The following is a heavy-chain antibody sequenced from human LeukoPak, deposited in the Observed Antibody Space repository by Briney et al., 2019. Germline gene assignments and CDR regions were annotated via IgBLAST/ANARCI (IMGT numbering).Heavy chain of an antibody. Sequence: GGSLRLSCAASGFTFSSYWMSWVRQAPGKGLECVANIKQDGSEKYYVDSVKGRFTISRDNAKNSLYLQMNSLRAEDTAVYYCARQLLRYFDWLPYFDYWGQGTLVTVSS. J-gene: IGHJ4*02. CDR3: ARQLLRYFDWLPYFDY. V-gene: IGHV3-7*03. CDR2: IKQDGSEK. D-gene: IGHD3-9*01. CDR1: GFTFSSYW.